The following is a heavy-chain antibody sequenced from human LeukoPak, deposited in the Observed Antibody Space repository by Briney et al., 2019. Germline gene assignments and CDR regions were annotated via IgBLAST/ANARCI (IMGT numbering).Heavy chain of an antibody. CDR3: AKDPLYYGSGSYYY. D-gene: IGHD3-10*01. Sequence: PGGSLRLSCAASGFTFSSYAMSWVRQAPGEGLEWVSAISGSGGSTYYADSVKGRFTISRDNSKNTLYLQMNSLRAEDTAVYYCAKDPLYYGSGSYYYWGQGTLVTVSS. J-gene: IGHJ4*02. CDR2: ISGSGGST. CDR1: GFTFSSYA. V-gene: IGHV3-23*01.